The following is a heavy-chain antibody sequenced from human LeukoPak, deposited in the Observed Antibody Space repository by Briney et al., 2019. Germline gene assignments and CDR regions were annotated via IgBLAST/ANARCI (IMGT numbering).Heavy chain of an antibody. CDR2: TYYRSKWYN. CDR1: GDSVSSNSAS. Sequence: SQTLSLTCGISGDSVSSNSASWSWIRQSPSRGLEWLGRTYYRSKWYNDYAVSVKSRITITPDTSKNQFSLQLNSVTPEDTAAYYCAGDVRGRPRVFDYWGQGTLVTVSS. V-gene: IGHV6-1*01. J-gene: IGHJ4*02. D-gene: IGHD3-10*02. CDR3: AGDVRGRPRVFDY.